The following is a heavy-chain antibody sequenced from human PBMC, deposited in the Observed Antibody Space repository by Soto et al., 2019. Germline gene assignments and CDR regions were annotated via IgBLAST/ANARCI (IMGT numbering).Heavy chain of an antibody. D-gene: IGHD3-10*02. V-gene: IGHV4-30-4*01. J-gene: IGHJ4*02. CDR3: ARQNVQIGPGFFDY. CDR1: GGSIGSGNFY. CDR2: IYHTGTI. Sequence: TLYLTCAASGGSIGSGNFYWVWICPPPRKGLEGLTSIYHTGTIYITPSLRSRLTISSDTSRNQFSLNLTSVTAADTALYFCARQNVQIGPGFFDYWGRGTLVTVSS.